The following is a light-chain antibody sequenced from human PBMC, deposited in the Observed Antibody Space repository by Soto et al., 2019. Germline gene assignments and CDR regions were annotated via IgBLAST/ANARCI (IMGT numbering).Light chain of an antibody. V-gene: IGKV1-5*01. J-gene: IGKJ1*01. CDR3: QQYNTYLS. CDR1: QGISSW. Sequence: DIQMTQSPSSVSAYVGDRVTITFRATQGISSWLAWYQQKPGKAPTLLIHDASSLESGVPSRFSGSGSGTEFTLTISSLQPDDVATYYCQQYNTYLSFGQGTKVDIK. CDR2: DAS.